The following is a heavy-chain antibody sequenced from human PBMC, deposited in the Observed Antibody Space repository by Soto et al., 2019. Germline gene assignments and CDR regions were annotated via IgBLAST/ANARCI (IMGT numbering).Heavy chain of an antibody. J-gene: IGHJ6*02. V-gene: IGHV1-69*06. CDR2: IIPIFGTA. Sequence: QMQLVQSGAEVKKPGSSVKVSCKASGGTFSSYAISWVRQAPGQGLEWMGGIIPIFGTANYAQKFQGRVTITADKSTSTAYMELSSLRSEDTAVYYCARGATIAVAGKGLYYYYGMDVWGQGTTVTVSS. CDR3: ARGATIAVAGKGLYYYYGMDV. D-gene: IGHD6-19*01. CDR1: GGTFSSYA.